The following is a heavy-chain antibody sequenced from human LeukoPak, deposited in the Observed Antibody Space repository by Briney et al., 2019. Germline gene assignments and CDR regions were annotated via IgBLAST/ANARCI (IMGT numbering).Heavy chain of an antibody. Sequence: GGSLRLSCTASGFTFSNYAMSWVRQAPGKGLEWVSALDGSGFFTVYGDSVKGRFTISRDNSKNTVYLQMRSLRAEDTALYYCAKLIGYCTGGSCHHDNFDVWGQGTMVTISS. V-gene: IGHV3-23*01. J-gene: IGHJ3*01. CDR3: AKLIGYCTGGSCHHDNFDV. CDR1: GFTFSNYA. CDR2: LDGSGFFT. D-gene: IGHD2-15*01.